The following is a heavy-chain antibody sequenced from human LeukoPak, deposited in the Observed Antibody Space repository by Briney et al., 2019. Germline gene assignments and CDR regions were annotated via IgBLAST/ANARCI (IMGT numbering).Heavy chain of an antibody. CDR1: GFPFSSYW. V-gene: IGHV3-7*01. Sequence: GSLRLSCAASGFPFSSYWMSWVRQAPGKGLEWVANIKQDGSEKYYVDSVKGRFTISRDNAKNSLYLQMNSLRAEDTAVYYCARGKRPFYYWGQGTLVTVSS. CDR3: ARGKRPFYY. J-gene: IGHJ4*02. D-gene: IGHD6-25*01. CDR2: IKQDGSEK.